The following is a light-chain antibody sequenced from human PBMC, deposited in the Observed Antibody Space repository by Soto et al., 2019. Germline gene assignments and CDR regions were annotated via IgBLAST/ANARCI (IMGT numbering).Light chain of an antibody. CDR2: KAS. Sequence: DIQMTQSPSTLSASVGDRVTITCRASQSISGCLAWYKQKPGKAPKLLIYKASSLESGVTSRFSGSGSGTKFTLTISSLQPDDFATYYCQQYSSYSPLTFGGGTKVEIK. V-gene: IGKV1-5*03. J-gene: IGKJ4*01. CDR3: QQYSSYSPLT. CDR1: QSISGC.